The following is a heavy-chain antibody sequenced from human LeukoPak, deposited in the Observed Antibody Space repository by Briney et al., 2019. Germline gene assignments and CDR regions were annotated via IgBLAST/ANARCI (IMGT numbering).Heavy chain of an antibody. Sequence: GGSLRLSCTTSGFTYGDYAMSWVRQAPGKGLEWVSFIRRKAHGGTTEYAASVKGRFSSSRDDSKSIAYLQMNSLKAEDTAVYFCTRVTYFYDNSGYFHFDSGGQGSLVTVSS. D-gene: IGHD3-22*01. CDR2: IRRKAHGGTT. CDR3: TRVTYFYDNSGYFHFDS. CDR1: GFTYGDYA. J-gene: IGHJ4*02. V-gene: IGHV3-49*04.